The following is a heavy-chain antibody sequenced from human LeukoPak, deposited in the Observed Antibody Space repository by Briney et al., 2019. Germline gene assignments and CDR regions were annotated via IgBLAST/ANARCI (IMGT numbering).Heavy chain of an antibody. J-gene: IGHJ3*02. CDR3: ARGYNWNGAAFDI. CDR1: GYTFTSYD. D-gene: IGHD1-20*01. CDR2: MNPNSGNT. V-gene: IGHV1-8*03. Sequence: GASVKVSCKASGYTFTSYDINWVRQATGQGLEWMGWMNPNSGNTGYAQKFQGRVTITRNTSISTAYMELSRVISDDTAVYYCARGYNWNGAAFDIWGQGTMVTVSS.